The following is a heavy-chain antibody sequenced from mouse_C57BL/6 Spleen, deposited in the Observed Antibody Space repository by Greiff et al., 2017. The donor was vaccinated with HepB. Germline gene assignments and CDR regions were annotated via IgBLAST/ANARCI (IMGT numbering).Heavy chain of an antibody. J-gene: IGHJ2*01. CDR1: GYTFTSYW. CDR2: IDPSDSET. CDR3: ASSFIYYGNYFDY. V-gene: IGHV1-52*01. Sequence: VQLQQPGAELVRPGSSVKLSCKASGYTFTSYWMHWVKQRPIQGLEWIGNIDPSDSETHYNQKFKDKATLTVDKSSSTAYMQLSSLTSEDSAVYYCASSFIYYGNYFDYWGQGTTLTVSS. D-gene: IGHD2-1*01.